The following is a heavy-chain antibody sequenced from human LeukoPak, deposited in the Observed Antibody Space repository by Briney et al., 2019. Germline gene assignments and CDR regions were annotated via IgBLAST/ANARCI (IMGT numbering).Heavy chain of an antibody. CDR3: ARGRTYYDFWSGSRRPGGWFDP. CDR1: GGSFSGYY. V-gene: IGHV4-34*01. D-gene: IGHD3-3*01. Sequence: PSETLSLTCAVYGGSFSGYYWSWIRQPPGKGLEWIGEINHSGCTNYNPSLKSRVTISVDTSKNQFSLKLSSVTAADTAVYYCARGRTYYDFWSGSRRPGGWFDPWGQRTLVTVSS. J-gene: IGHJ5*02. CDR2: INHSGCT.